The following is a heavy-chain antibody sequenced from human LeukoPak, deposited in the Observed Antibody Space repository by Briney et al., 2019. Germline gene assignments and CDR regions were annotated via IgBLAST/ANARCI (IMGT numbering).Heavy chain of an antibody. D-gene: IGHD4-23*01. CDR3: AGGGNSGGIDY. Sequence: GASVKVSCKASGGTFSSYAISWVRQAPGQGLEWMGGIIPIFGTANYAQKFQGRVTITTDESTSTAYMVLSSLRSEDTAVYYCAGGGNSGGIDYWGQGTLVTVSS. J-gene: IGHJ4*02. CDR2: IIPIFGTA. CDR1: GGTFSSYA. V-gene: IGHV1-69*05.